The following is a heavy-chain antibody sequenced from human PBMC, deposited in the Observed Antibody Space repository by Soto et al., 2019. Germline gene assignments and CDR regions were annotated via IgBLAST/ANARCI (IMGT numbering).Heavy chain of an antibody. V-gene: IGHV2-5*02. Sequence: PPQTPTLACTFSWFLPSATGGGVGWLPQPPGTALECLALIYCDDDQRYSPSLKGRLTITKDTSKNQVVLTMTNMDPVDTATYYCAHSQYSYGYPFDYWGQGALVTVSS. CDR2: IYCDDDQ. D-gene: IGHD5-18*01. J-gene: IGHJ4*02. CDR1: WFLPSATGGG. CDR3: AHSQYSYGYPFDY.